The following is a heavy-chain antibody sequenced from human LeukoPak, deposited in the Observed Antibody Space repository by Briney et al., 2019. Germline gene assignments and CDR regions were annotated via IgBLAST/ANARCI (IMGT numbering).Heavy chain of an antibody. CDR3: ARVGDSGSYEYYFDY. CDR2: ISGSGGGT. CDR1: GFTFSSYA. J-gene: IGHJ4*02. D-gene: IGHD1-26*01. Sequence: GGSLRLSCVASGFTFSSYAMSWVRQAPGKGLEWVSAISGSGGGTYYADSVKGRFTISRDNSKNTLYLQMNSLRAEDTAVYYCARVGDSGSYEYYFDYWGQGTLVTVSS. V-gene: IGHV3-23*01.